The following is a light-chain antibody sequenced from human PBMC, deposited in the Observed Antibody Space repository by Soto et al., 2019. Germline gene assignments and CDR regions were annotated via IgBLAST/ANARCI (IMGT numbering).Light chain of an antibody. CDR2: WAS. V-gene: IGKV4-1*01. J-gene: IGKJ1*01. CDR3: QQYYSGRT. Sequence: DIVMTQSQDSLAVSLGERTTINCRSSQSVLHRSKRKNYLAWYQQKPGQPPKLLIDWASTRESGVPDRFSGSGSGTEFPLTRSRLQAEDVATYYCQQYYSGRTFGQGTKVEI. CDR1: QSVLHRSKRKNY.